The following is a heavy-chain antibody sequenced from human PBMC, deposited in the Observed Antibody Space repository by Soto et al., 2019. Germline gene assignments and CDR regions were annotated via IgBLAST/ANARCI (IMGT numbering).Heavy chain of an antibody. V-gene: IGHV4-31*03. Sequence: QVQLQESGPGLVKPSQTLSLTCTVSGGSISSGGYYWSWIRQHPGKGLEWIGYIYYSGSTYYNPSLKSRVTLSVDTSKNQFSLKLSSVTAADTAVYYCARDNWNYDSSGYYSFFDYWGQGTLVTVSS. CDR1: GGSISSGGYY. J-gene: IGHJ4*02. CDR2: IYYSGST. CDR3: ARDNWNYDSSGYYSFFDY. D-gene: IGHD3-22*01.